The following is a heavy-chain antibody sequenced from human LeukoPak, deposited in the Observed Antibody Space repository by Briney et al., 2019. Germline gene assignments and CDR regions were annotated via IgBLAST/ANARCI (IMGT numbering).Heavy chain of an antibody. CDR3: ARGPQLLSSVIDY. V-gene: IGHV1-8*02. Sequence: GASVKVSCKASGYTFISYYIHWVRQAPGQGLEWMGWMNPNSGNTGYVQKFQGRVTMTRNTSISTAYMELSSLKSEDTAVYYCARGPQLLSSVIDYWGQGTLVTVSS. CDR1: GYTFISYY. D-gene: IGHD1-26*01. J-gene: IGHJ4*02. CDR2: MNPNSGNT.